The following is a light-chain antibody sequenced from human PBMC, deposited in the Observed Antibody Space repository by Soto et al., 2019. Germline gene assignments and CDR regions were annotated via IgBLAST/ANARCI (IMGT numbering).Light chain of an antibody. J-gene: IGKJ5*01. Sequence: EIVLTPSPGRMSLSPGERATLSCRASQSVSSSYLAWYQQKPGQAPRLLIYGASSRATGIPDRFSGSGSGTDFTLTISRLEPEDFAVYYCQQYGSSPSITFGQGTRLEIK. V-gene: IGKV3-20*01. CDR3: QQYGSSPSIT. CDR2: GAS. CDR1: QSVSSSY.